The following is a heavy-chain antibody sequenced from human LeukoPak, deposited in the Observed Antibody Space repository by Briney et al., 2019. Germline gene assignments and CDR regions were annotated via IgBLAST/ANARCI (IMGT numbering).Heavy chain of an antibody. V-gene: IGHV1-2*02. CDR3: AREDRVAARQYYHYMDV. CDR2: INPNSGGT. CDR1: GYTFTGYY. J-gene: IGHJ6*03. Sequence: ASVKVSCKASGYTFTGYYMHWVRQAPGQGLEWMGWINPNSGGTNYAQKFQGRVTMTRDTSISTAYMELSSLRSEDTAVYYCAREDRVAARQYYHYMDVWGKGTTVTVSS. D-gene: IGHD6-6*01.